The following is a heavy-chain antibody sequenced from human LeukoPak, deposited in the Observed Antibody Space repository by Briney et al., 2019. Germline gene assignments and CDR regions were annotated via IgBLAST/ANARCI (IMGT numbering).Heavy chain of an antibody. CDR3: AINGGGDTGYGNFDY. J-gene: IGHJ4*02. CDR1: GFTFDDYA. CDR2: INWNSDSI. Sequence: GGSLRLSCAVSGFTFDDYAMHWVRQVPGKGLEWVSGINWNSDSIGYADSVKGRFTTSRDNAKNSLYLQMNSLRAEDTAFYYCAINGGGDTGYGNFDYWGQGTLVTVSS. V-gene: IGHV3-9*01. D-gene: IGHD3-16*01.